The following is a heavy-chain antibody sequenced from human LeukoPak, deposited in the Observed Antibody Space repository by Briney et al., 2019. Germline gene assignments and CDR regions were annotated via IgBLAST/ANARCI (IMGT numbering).Heavy chain of an antibody. CDR1: GGTFSSYA. CDR2: IIPIFGTA. D-gene: IGHD1-20*01. Sequence: GSSVKVSCKASGGTFSSYAISWVRQAPGQGLEWMGGIIPIFGTANYAQKFQGRVTITTDESTSTAYMELSSLRSEDTAVYYCARGRIEYNWNPARPQTHFDYWGQGTLVTVSS. CDR3: ARGRIEYNWNPARPQTHFDY. V-gene: IGHV1-69*05. J-gene: IGHJ4*02.